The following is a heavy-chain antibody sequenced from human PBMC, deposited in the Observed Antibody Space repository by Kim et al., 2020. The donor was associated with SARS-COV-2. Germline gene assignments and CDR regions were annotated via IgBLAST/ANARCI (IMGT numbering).Heavy chain of an antibody. CDR3: AREGMVRGALEWDV. D-gene: IGHD3-10*01. J-gene: IGHJ6*02. V-gene: IGHV1-18*01. Sequence: ASVKVSCKTSGYIFTSYGISWVRQAPGQGLEWMGWISGYSGDTDYAQKFQGRVTMTTDTSTNTTYMELRSLRFDDTAVYYCAREGMVRGALEWDVWGHGTTVSVSS. CDR2: ISGYSGDT. CDR1: GYIFTSYG.